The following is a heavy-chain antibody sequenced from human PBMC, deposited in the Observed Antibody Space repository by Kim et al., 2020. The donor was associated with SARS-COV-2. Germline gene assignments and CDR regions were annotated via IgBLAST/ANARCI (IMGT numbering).Heavy chain of an antibody. D-gene: IGHD2-2*02. V-gene: IGHV3-30*18. CDR1: GFTFSPYG. CDR2: ISHDGSNK. Sequence: GGSLRLSCAASGFTFSPYGMHWVRQAPGKGLEWVAVISHDGSNKYYVDSVKGRFTISRDNSKNTLYLQMNSLRAEDTAVYYCAKGYCSSTSCYSYYMDV. CDR3: AKGYCSSTSCYSYYMDV. J-gene: IGHJ6*03.